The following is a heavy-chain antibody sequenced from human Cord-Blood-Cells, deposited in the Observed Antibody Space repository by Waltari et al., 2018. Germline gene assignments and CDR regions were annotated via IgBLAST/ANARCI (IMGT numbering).Heavy chain of an antibody. Sequence: EVQLVQSGAEVKKPGESLRISCKGSGYSFTSYWISWVRQMPEKGLEWMVRIDPSDSYTNYSPSFQGHVTISADKSISTAYLQWSSLKASDTAMYYCASQSRITMVRGNYGMDVWGQGTTVTVSS. CDR3: ASQSRITMVRGNYGMDV. V-gene: IGHV5-10-1*01. D-gene: IGHD3-10*01. J-gene: IGHJ6*02. CDR2: IDPSDSYT. CDR1: GYSFTSYW.